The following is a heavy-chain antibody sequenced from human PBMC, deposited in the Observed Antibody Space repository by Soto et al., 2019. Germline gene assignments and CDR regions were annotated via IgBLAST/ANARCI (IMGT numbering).Heavy chain of an antibody. CDR2: ISAYNGNT. D-gene: IGHD6-19*01. CDR1: GYTFTSYG. J-gene: IGHJ6*02. Sequence: GASVKVSCKASGYTFTSYGISWVRQAPGQGLEWMGWISAYNGNTNYAQKLQGRVTMTTDTSTSTAYMELRSLRSDDTAVYYCAREPWHSSGPYYYGMDVWGQGTTVTVSS. CDR3: AREPWHSSGPYYYGMDV. V-gene: IGHV1-18*01.